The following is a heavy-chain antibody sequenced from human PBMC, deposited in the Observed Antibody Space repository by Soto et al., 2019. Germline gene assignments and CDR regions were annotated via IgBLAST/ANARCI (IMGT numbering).Heavy chain of an antibody. D-gene: IGHD3-22*01. CDR3: ARSSGYYGFDY. J-gene: IGHJ4*02. V-gene: IGHV4-34*01. CDR2: INHSGST. Sequence: QVQLQQWGAGLLKPSETLSLTCAVYGGSFSGYYWSWIRQPPGKGLEWIGEINHSGSTNYNPSLKSRVTISVDTSKNQFSLKLSSVTAADTAVYYCARSSGYYGFDYWGQGTQVTVSS. CDR1: GGSFSGYY.